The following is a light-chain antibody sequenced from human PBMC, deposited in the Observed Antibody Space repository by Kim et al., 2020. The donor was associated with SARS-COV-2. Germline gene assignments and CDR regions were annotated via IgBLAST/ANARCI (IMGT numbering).Light chain of an antibody. Sequence: CPAEGATLSCRATRTVNARYVAWYQQKPGQVPRRLIYGASTRATGIPDRFSGGVSGTEFSLTIDRLEPEDFAVYICQQYSAAHVTFGQGTKVDIK. CDR2: GAS. CDR1: RTVNARY. J-gene: IGKJ1*01. V-gene: IGKV3-20*01. CDR3: QQYSAAHVT.